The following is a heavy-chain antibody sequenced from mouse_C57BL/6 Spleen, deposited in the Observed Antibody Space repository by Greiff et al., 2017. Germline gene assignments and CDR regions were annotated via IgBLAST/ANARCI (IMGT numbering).Heavy chain of an antibody. V-gene: IGHV1-59*01. CDR2: IDPSDSYT. Sequence: VQLQQPGAELVRPGTSVKLSCKASGYTFTSYWMHWVKQRPGQGLEWIGVIDPSDSYTNYNQKFKGKATLTVDTSSSTAYMQLSSLTSEDSAVYYCARSGDSSPYAMDYWGQGTSVTVSS. D-gene: IGHD3-3*01. CDR1: GYTFTSYW. CDR3: ARSGDSSPYAMDY. J-gene: IGHJ4*01.